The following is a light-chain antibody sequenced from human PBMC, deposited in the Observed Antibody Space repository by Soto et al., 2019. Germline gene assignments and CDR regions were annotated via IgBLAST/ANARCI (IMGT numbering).Light chain of an antibody. CDR2: NAS. Sequence: EIVLTQSPGTLSLSPGERATLSCRASQSVCRNYLAWYQQKPGQAPRLLIYNASNRATGIPDRFSGSGSGKDFTLTIDRLEPEDFAVYYCQQYGGSPRTFGQGTKVDIK. CDR1: QSVCRNY. J-gene: IGKJ1*01. CDR3: QQYGGSPRT. V-gene: IGKV3-20*01.